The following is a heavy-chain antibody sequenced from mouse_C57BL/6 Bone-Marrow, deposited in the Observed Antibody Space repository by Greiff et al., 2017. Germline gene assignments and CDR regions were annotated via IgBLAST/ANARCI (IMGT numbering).Heavy chain of an antibody. Sequence: EVKLMESGPELVKPGASVKISCKASGYSFTGYYMNWVKQSPEKSLEWIGEINPSTGGTTYTQKFKAKATLTVDKSSSTAYMQLKSLTSGDSAVXYSARSPITTAPYAMDYWGQGTSVTVSS. CDR1: GYSFTGYY. V-gene: IGHV1-42*01. CDR2: INPSTGGT. CDR3: ARSPITTAPYAMDY. D-gene: IGHD1-1*01. J-gene: IGHJ4*01.